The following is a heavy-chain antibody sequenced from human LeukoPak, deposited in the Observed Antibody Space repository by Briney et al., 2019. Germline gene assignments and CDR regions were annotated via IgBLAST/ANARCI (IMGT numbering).Heavy chain of an antibody. V-gene: IGHV3-23*01. J-gene: IGHJ4*02. CDR2: ISGSGGST. D-gene: IGHD5-12*01. CDR1: GFTFSSYA. CDR3: AKDRGYGWRGFDY. Sequence: GGSLRLSCAASGFTFSSYAMSWVRRAPGKGLEWVSAISGSGGSTYYADSVKGRFTISRDNSKNTLYLQMNSLRAEDTAVYYCAKDRGYGWRGFDYWGQGTLVTVSS.